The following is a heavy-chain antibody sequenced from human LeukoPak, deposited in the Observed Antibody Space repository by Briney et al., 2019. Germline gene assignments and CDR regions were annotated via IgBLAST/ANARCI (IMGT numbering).Heavy chain of an antibody. CDR1: GYTFTSYY. CDR2: INPSGGST. Sequence: ASVKVSCKASGYTFTSYYMHWVRQAPGQGLEWMGIINPSGGSTSYAQKFQGRVTMTRDTSTSTVYMELSSLRSEDTAVYYCARTSRITIFGSGFPHFDYWGQGTLVTVSS. D-gene: IGHD3-3*01. J-gene: IGHJ4*02. CDR3: ARTSRITIFGSGFPHFDY. V-gene: IGHV1-46*01.